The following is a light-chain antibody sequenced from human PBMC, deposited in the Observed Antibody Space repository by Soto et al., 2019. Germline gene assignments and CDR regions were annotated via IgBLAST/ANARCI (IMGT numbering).Light chain of an antibody. J-gene: IGKJ5*01. CDR1: QTVSYTSNNKNY. CDR2: WAS. V-gene: IGKV4-1*01. Sequence: DIVMTQSPDSLAVSLGERASINCKSSQTVSYTSNNKNYLAWYQQKPGQPPKLLLYWASTRESGVPDRFSGSGSGTDFTLTISSLQAEDVAVYYCQQYHSPPLTFGQGTRLEIK. CDR3: QQYHSPPLT.